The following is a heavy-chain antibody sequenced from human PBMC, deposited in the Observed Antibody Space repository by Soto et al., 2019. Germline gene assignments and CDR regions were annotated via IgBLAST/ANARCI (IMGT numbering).Heavy chain of an antibody. Sequence: QVQLVQSGAEVKKPGSSVKVSCKASGGTFSSYAISWVRQAPGQGLEWMGGIIPIFGTANYAQKFQGRVTITADESTSTAYMALSSLRSEDTAVYYCARPGACSGGSCYSNDYYYYGMDVWGQGTTVTVSS. CDR2: IIPIFGTA. J-gene: IGHJ6*02. D-gene: IGHD2-15*01. V-gene: IGHV1-69*01. CDR1: GGTFSSYA. CDR3: ARPGACSGGSCYSNDYYYYGMDV.